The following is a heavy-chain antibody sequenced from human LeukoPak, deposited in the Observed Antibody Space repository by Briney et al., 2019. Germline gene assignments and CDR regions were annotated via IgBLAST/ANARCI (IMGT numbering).Heavy chain of an antibody. CDR1: GGSFSGYY. CDR2: INNSGST. V-gene: IGHV4-34*01. D-gene: IGHD2-15*01. CDR3: ARWGLDCSGGSCYDDAFDI. Sequence: SETLSLTCAAYGGSFSGYYWSWIRQPPGKGLEWIGEINNSGSTNYNPSLKSRVTISVDTSKNQFSLRLSSVTAADTAVYYCARWGLDCSGGSCYDDAFDIWGQGTMVTVSS. J-gene: IGHJ3*02.